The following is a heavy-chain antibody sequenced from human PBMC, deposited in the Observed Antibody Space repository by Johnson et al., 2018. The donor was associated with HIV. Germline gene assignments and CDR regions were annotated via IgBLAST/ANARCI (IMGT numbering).Heavy chain of an antibody. CDR3: ARDPAIRWSEWDSSGYYSPDAFDI. CDR1: GFTVTSNY. V-gene: IGHV3-66*02. D-gene: IGHD3-22*01. CDR2: IYSGGST. Sequence: VQLVDSGGGLVQPGGSLRLSCAASGFTVTSNYMSWVRQAPGKGLEWVSVIYSGGSTYYADSVKGRFTISRDNSKNTLYLQMNSLRAEDTAVYYCARDPAIRWSEWDSSGYYSPDAFDIWGQGTMVTVSS. J-gene: IGHJ3*02.